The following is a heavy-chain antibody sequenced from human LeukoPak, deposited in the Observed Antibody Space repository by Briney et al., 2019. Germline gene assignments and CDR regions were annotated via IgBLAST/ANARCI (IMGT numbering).Heavy chain of an antibody. CDR3: ARDWGRLVATGGY. CDR2: ISYDGSNK. CDR1: GFTFSSYG. J-gene: IGHJ4*02. Sequence: PGGSLRLSCAASGFTFSSYGMHWVRQAPGKGLEWVAVISYDGSNKYYADSVKGRFTISRDNSKNTLYLQMNSLRAEDTAVYYCARDWGRLVATGGYWGQGTLVTVSS. D-gene: IGHD5-12*01. V-gene: IGHV3-30*03.